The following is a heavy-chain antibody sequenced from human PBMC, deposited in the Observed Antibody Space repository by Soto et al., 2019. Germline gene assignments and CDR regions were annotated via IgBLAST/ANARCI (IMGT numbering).Heavy chain of an antibody. J-gene: IGHJ4*02. CDR1: GASINTHY. CDR3: ARDYGAGSYGIDY. CDR2: IHNSGTT. Sequence: SETLSLTCTVSGASINTHYWAWIRQPPGKGLEWIGYIHNSGTTDYNPSLKSRVTMSVDTSKSQFSLKLSSVTAADTAVYYCARDYGAGSYGIDYWGQGTLVTVSS. D-gene: IGHD3-10*01. V-gene: IGHV4-59*11.